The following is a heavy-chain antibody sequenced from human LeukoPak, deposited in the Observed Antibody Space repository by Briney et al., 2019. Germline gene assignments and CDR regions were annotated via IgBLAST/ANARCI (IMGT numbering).Heavy chain of an antibody. CDR3: ARGWVRYCSSTSCYPLGY. D-gene: IGHD2-2*01. J-gene: IGHJ4*02. CDR1: GYTFTGYY. Sequence: ASVKVSCKASGYTFTGYYMHWVRQAPGQGLEWMGWINPNSGGTNYAQKFQGRVTMTRDTSISTAYMELSRLRSDDTAVYYCARGWVRYCSSTSCYPLGYWGQGTLVTVSS. CDR2: INPNSGGT. V-gene: IGHV1-2*02.